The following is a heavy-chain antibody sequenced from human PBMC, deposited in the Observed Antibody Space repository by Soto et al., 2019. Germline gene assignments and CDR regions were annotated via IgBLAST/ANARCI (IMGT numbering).Heavy chain of an antibody. Sequence: GGSLRLSCAMSGFPSRTYAIHWVRQAPGKGLEWVAGISNGGNYKYYADSFNGRFTVSRADSESTVYLQMNRLRHDDTAVFYCARAHGAGRVAQFAYGGQGTLVTVSS. J-gene: IGHJ4*02. CDR3: ARAHGAGRVAQFAY. V-gene: IGHV3-30*04. D-gene: IGHD4-17*01. CDR2: ISNGGNYK. CDR1: GFPSRTYA.